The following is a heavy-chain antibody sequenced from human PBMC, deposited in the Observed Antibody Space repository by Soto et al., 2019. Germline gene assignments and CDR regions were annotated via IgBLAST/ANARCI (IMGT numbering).Heavy chain of an antibody. CDR3: ARDPGAYCGGVCRTWDY. CDR1: GFTFSRYA. V-gene: IGHV3-30-3*01. Sequence: QVQLVESGGGVVQPGRSLRLSCAASGFTFSRYAMPWVRQAPGKGLEWVAVISDDGSNKYYADSVKGRFTISRDNSKNTLYLQRNSLRAEDTAVYYCARDPGAYCGGVCRTWDYWGQGTVVTV. J-gene: IGHJ4*02. D-gene: IGHD2-21*02. CDR2: ISDDGSNK.